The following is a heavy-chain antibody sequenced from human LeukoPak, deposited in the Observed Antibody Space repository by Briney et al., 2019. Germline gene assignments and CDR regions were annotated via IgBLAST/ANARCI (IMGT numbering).Heavy chain of an antibody. J-gene: IGHJ5*02. D-gene: IGHD2-15*01. CDR1: GYTFTSYG. V-gene: IGHV1-2*02. CDR2: TNPNSGGT. CDR3: ARVGVVAAPINWFDP. Sequence: GASVKVSCKASGYTFTSYGISWVRQAPGQGLEWMGWTNPNSGGTNYAQKFQGRVTMTRDTSISTAYMELSRLRSDDTAVYYCARVGVVAAPINWFDPWGQGTLVTVSS.